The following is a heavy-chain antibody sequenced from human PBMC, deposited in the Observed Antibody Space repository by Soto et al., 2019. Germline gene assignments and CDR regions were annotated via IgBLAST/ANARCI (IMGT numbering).Heavy chain of an antibody. J-gene: IGHJ6*02. D-gene: IGHD6-19*01. CDR1: GGTFSNYA. Sequence: QVQLVQSGAEVKKPGSSVKVSCKASGGTFSNYAISWVRQAPGQGLEWMGGIVPIFGTTYYAQKFQGRVTIIEDDSTTTAYLELSSLRSEDTAMYYCARVEAVAGIYNYHGLDVWGQGTAVSVSS. CDR3: ARVEAVAGIYNYHGLDV. CDR2: IVPIFGTT. V-gene: IGHV1-69*12.